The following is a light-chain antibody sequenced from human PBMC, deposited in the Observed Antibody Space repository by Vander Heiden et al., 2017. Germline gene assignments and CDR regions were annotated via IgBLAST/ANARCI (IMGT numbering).Light chain of an antibody. Sequence: EIVLTQSPATLSLSPGERATLSCRASQSVSSYLAWYQQKPGQAPRLLIYDASNRATGIPARFSGSGSGTDFTLTISSLEPEDFAVYYCQQRSNCPWTFGQGTKVXIK. CDR2: DAS. V-gene: IGKV3-11*01. CDR3: QQRSNCPWT. J-gene: IGKJ1*01. CDR1: QSVSSY.